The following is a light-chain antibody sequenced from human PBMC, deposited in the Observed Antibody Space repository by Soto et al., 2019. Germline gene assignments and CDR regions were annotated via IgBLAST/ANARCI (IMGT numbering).Light chain of an antibody. Sequence: QSVLTQPASVPGSPGQSIAISCTGTTSDVGGYNYVSWYQQHPGKVPKLLIHEVSNRPSGVSNRFSGSKSGNTASLTTSGLQAEDEADYYCLSKTSTISYVFGTGTKVTV. CDR2: EVS. J-gene: IGLJ1*01. V-gene: IGLV2-14*01. CDR1: TSDVGGYNY. CDR3: LSKTSTISYV.